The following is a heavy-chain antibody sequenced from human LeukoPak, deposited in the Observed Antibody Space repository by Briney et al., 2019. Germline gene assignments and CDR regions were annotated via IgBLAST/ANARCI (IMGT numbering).Heavy chain of an antibody. J-gene: IGHJ5*02. CDR2: IYHGGST. CDR1: GYSISSGYY. D-gene: IGHD3-9*01. CDR3: ARAIGRGHYDILTGYSVPRFDP. V-gene: IGHV4-38-2*02. Sequence: SETLSLTCTVSGYSISSGYYWGWIRQPPGKGLEWIGNIYHGGSTYYNPSLKSRVTISVDTSKNQFSLKVRSVTAADTAVYYCARAIGRGHYDILTGYSVPRFDPWGQGTLVTVSS.